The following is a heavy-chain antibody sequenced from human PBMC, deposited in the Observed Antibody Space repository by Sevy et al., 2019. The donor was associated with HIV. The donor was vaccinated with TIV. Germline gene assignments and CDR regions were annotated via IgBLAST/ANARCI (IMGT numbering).Heavy chain of an antibody. D-gene: IGHD3-10*01. CDR1: GFTFSTYT. CDR3: ARPYGSGSWEAFDI. Sequence: GGSLRLSCVASGFTFSTYTMNWVRQAPGKGLEWVSSISFSSNYIYYGDSVKGRFTISRDNSKNSVYLEMNSLRAEDTAVYYCARPYGSGSWEAFDIWGQGTMVTVSS. V-gene: IGHV3-21*01. J-gene: IGHJ3*02. CDR2: ISFSSNYI.